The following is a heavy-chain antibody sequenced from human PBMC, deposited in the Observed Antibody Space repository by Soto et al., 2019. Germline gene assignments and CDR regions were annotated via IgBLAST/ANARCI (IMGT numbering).Heavy chain of an antibody. CDR2: ISWNSADI. Sequence: EVQLVESGGGLVQPGRSLRLSFVVSGFTFGDYAMHWVRQAPGKGLEWVSRISWNSADIGYADSVKGRFTISRDNAKNSLYLQVNSLRAEDTALYNCAKDVTGTGVFDYWGLGTLVTVSS. CDR1: GFTFGDYA. J-gene: IGHJ4*02. CDR3: AKDVTGTGVFDY. V-gene: IGHV3-9*01. D-gene: IGHD6-19*01.